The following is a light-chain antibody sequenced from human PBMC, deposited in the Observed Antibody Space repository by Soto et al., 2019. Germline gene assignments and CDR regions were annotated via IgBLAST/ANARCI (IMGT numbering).Light chain of an antibody. Sequence: QSVLTQPPSASGTPGQRVTISCSGSTSNIGSNTVNWYQQLPGTAPKLLIYYNNQRPSGVPDRFSGSKSGTSASLAISGLQSEDEADDYCSSWDDSRTGSWVFGGGTKLTVL. J-gene: IGLJ3*02. CDR2: YNN. CDR1: TSNIGSNT. V-gene: IGLV1-44*01. CDR3: SSWDDSRTGSWV.